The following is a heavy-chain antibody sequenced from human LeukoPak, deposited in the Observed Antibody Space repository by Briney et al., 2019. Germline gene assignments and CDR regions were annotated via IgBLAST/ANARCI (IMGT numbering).Heavy chain of an antibody. CDR1: GYTFTNYG. D-gene: IGHD1-26*01. CDR3: ARDTVLGARRGPCDY. Sequence: ASVKVSCKASGYTFTNYGISWVRQAPGQGLEWLGWISTYTGDTNYTQKLQDRVTLTTDTSTTTVYLEVRSLRSDDTALYYCARDTVLGARRGPCDYWGQGTLVTVSS. CDR2: ISTYTGDT. J-gene: IGHJ4*02. V-gene: IGHV1-18*01.